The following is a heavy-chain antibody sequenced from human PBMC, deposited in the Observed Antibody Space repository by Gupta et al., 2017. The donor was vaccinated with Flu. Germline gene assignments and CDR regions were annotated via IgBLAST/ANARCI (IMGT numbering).Heavy chain of an antibody. CDR3: VKGFCSGRSCHFHH. J-gene: IGHJ4*02. V-gene: IGHV3-43*01. CDR2: IGWEGGDT. Sequence: RKAPEKGLEGVSLIGWEGGDTHYADTVKGRFTISRDNRKNSLFLQMNSLTRDDTGMYYCVKGFCSGRSCHFHHWGQGTLVTVSS. D-gene: IGHD2-15*01.